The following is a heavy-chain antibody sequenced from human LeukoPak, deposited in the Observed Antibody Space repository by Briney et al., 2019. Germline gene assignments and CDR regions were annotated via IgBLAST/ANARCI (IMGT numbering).Heavy chain of an antibody. Sequence: GGSLRLSCAASGFTFSTYWMHWVRQAPGKGLVWVSRINPDGTTTSYADSVKGRFTISRDNAKDTGYLQMNSLRAEDTAVYYCARVSIGWYSFDYWGQGTLVTVSP. CDR2: INPDGTTT. V-gene: IGHV3-74*01. J-gene: IGHJ4*02. CDR3: ARVSIGWYSFDY. D-gene: IGHD6-19*01. CDR1: GFTFSTYW.